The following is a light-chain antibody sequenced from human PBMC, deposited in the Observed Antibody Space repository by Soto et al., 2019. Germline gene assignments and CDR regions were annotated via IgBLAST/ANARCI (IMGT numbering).Light chain of an antibody. CDR3: ATWDDDLSAAV. Sequence: QSVLTHPPSLSGTPGQSVTISCSGSSSNIEGNTVHWYQHLPGTAPKLLIYIDHNRPSGIPDRFSGSKSGTSASLAISGLQSEDEADYYCATWDDDLSAAVFGGGTQLTVL. V-gene: IGLV1-44*01. CDR2: IDH. CDR1: SSNIEGNT. J-gene: IGLJ7*01.